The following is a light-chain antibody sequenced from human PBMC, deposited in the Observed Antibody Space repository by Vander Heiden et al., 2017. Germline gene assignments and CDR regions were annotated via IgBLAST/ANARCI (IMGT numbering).Light chain of an antibody. J-gene: IGKJ2*01. CDR3: RQALQTPYT. CDR2: LGS. Sequence: DIVMTQSTLSLPVTPGEPASISCRSSQSLLHSNGYNYLDWYLQKPGQSPQLLIYLGSNRASGVPDRFSGSGSGTDFTLKISIVEAEDVGVYYCRQALQTPYTFGQGTKLXIK. CDR1: QSLLHSNGYNY. V-gene: IGKV2-28*01.